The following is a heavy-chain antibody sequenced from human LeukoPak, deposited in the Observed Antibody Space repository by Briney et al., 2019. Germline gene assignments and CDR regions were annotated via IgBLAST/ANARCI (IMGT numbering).Heavy chain of an antibody. J-gene: IGHJ3*02. CDR2: IYYIGNT. CDR3: ASAIFVENAFDI. D-gene: IGHD3-3*01. CDR1: GGSISGYY. V-gene: IGHV4-59*08. Sequence: SETLSLTCTVSGGSISGYYWSWFRQPPGKGLEWIGYIYYIGNTIYNPSLRSRVTMSVDTSKNQFSLRLSSVTAADTAVYYCASAIFVENAFDIWGQGTMVTVSS.